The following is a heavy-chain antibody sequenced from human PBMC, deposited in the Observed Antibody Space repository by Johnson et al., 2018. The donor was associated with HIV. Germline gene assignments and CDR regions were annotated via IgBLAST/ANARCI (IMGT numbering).Heavy chain of an antibody. Sequence: VQLVESGGGLVKPGGSLRLSCAASGFTFSNAWMSWVRQAPGKGLEWVSYISSSGSTIYYADSVRGRFTISRDNSKNTLSLQMDSLRPDDTALYYCARGRKDIGAADGLDNDAFDMWGQGTLVTVSS. J-gene: IGHJ3*02. CDR1: GFTFSNAW. CDR2: ISSSGSTI. CDR3: ARGRKDIGAADGLDNDAFDM. D-gene: IGHD6-13*01. V-gene: IGHV3-48*01.